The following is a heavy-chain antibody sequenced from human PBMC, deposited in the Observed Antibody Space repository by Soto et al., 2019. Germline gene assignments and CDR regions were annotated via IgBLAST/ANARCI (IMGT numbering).Heavy chain of an antibody. D-gene: IGHD3-22*01. CDR3: ARHSTDHYDNSGYYNRFDP. CDR2: ISYSGST. V-gene: IGHV4-39*01. J-gene: IGHJ5*02. Sequence: QLQLQESGPGLVKPSETLSLTCTVSGDSISSSNYYWGWIRQPPGKGLEWIGSISYSGSTYYNPSLKSRVTMSVATSKNQFSLKLSSVTAADTALYYCARHSTDHYDNSGYYNRFDPWGQGTLVTVSS. CDR1: GDSISSSNYY.